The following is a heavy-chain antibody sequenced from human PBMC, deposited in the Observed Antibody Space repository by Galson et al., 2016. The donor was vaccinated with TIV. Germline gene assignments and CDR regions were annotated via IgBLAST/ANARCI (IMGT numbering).Heavy chain of an antibody. CDR3: ANRGLKVYVTNYYYYMDV. CDR1: GFTFSDYG. D-gene: IGHD2-8*01. V-gene: IGHV3-30*02. Sequence: SLRLSCAASGFTFSDYGMHWVRRAPGKGLEWVAFIQYDGHNKYYADSVKGRVTISRDNSKNTVFLQMNSLRAEDTAVYYCANRGLKVYVTNYYYYMDVWGKGTTVTVSS. CDR2: IQYDGHNK. J-gene: IGHJ6*03.